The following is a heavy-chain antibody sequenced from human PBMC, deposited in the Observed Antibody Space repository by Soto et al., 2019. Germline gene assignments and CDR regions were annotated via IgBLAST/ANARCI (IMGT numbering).Heavy chain of an antibody. CDR1: GFTFSDYY. CDR2: ISSSSSYT. V-gene: IGHV3-11*06. D-gene: IGHD3-9*01. J-gene: IGHJ5*02. Sequence: GGSLRLSCAASGFTFSDYYMSWIRQAPGKGLEWVSYISSSSSYTNYADSVKGRFTISRDNAKNSLYLQMNSLRAEDTAVYYCARDHELRYFDWSRFDPWGQGTLVTVSS. CDR3: ARDHELRYFDWSRFDP.